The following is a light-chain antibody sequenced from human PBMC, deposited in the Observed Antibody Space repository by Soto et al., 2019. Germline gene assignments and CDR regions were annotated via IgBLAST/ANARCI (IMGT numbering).Light chain of an antibody. CDR3: QQDYNYGT. Sequence: PGERVTLSCRASQSFSSSYLTWYQQKPGQAPRLLIYGASTRATGIPARFSGSGSGTDFTLTISSLQPEDFAVYYCQQDYNYGTFGQGTKVDIK. V-gene: IGKV3D-7*01. CDR1: QSFSSSY. J-gene: IGKJ1*01. CDR2: GAS.